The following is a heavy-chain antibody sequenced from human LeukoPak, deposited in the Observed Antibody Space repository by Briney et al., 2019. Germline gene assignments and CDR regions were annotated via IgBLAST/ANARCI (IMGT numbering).Heavy chain of an antibody. D-gene: IGHD5-24*01. Sequence: GGSLRLSCAASGFTFSTYWMTWVRQAPGKGLEWVGNIKGDGSEKYYVDSVKGRFTISGDNAKNSLYLQMNSLRAEDTAVYYCARAITSANWFDPWGQGTLVTVSS. CDR1: GFTFSTYW. J-gene: IGHJ5*02. CDR3: ARAITSANWFDP. CDR2: IKGDGSEK. V-gene: IGHV3-7*01.